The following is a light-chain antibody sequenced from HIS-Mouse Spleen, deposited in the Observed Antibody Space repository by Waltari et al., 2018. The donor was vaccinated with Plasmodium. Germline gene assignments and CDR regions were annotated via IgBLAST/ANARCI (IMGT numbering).Light chain of an antibody. CDR1: ALPKKY. V-gene: IGLV3-10*01. CDR2: EAS. J-gene: IGLJ1*01. CDR3: AAWDDSLNGYV. Sequence: SYELTQPPSVSVSPGQTARITCSGDALPKKYAYWSQQKSGQAPVLVIYEASKRPSGIAERCSGSKAGTSAALAIGGLQSEDEADYYCAAWDDSLNGYVFGTGTKVTVL.